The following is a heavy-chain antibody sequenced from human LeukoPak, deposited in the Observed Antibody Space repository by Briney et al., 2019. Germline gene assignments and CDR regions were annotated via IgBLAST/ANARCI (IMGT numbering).Heavy chain of an antibody. Sequence: GGSLRLSCAASGFTFSSYSMNWVRQAPGKGLEWVSSISSSSSYIYYADSVKGRFTISRDNAKNSLYLQMNSLRAEDTAVYYCARPYSSGLDASDIWGQGTMVTVSS. J-gene: IGHJ3*02. CDR3: ARPYSSGLDASDI. CDR2: ISSSSSYI. CDR1: GFTFSSYS. D-gene: IGHD6-19*01. V-gene: IGHV3-21*01.